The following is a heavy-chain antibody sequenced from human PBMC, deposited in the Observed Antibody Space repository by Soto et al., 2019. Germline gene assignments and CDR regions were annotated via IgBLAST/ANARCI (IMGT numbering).Heavy chain of an antibody. CDR3: ARDRAGVGYKIDV. V-gene: IGHV3-33*01. D-gene: IGHD5-12*01. CDR1: GFTVRSYG. CDR2: IWNDGSER. J-gene: IGHJ6*02. Sequence: QVQLVESGGGVVQPGRSLRLSCAASGFTVRSYGMHWVRQAPGERLEWVAVIWNDGSERYYADSVKGRFTISRDNSKNTLDLQMNSLRAEDTAVYYCARDRAGVGYKIDVWGQGTTVIVSS.